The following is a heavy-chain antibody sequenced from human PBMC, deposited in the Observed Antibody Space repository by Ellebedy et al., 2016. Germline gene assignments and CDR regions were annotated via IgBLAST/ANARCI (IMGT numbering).Heavy chain of an antibody. V-gene: IGHV3-30*18. D-gene: IGHD1-1*01. Sequence: GESLKISXASSGFTLSSYAMSWVRQAPGKGLEWVAVISYDGSNKYYADSVKGRFTISRDNSKNTLYLQMNSLRAEDTAVYYCAKDRGPLGNAYFDYWGQGTLVTVSS. CDR2: ISYDGSNK. CDR3: AKDRGPLGNAYFDY. CDR1: GFTLSSYA. J-gene: IGHJ4*02.